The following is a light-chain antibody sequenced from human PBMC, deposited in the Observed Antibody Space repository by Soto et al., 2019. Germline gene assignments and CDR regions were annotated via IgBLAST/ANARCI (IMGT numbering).Light chain of an antibody. J-gene: IGLJ1*01. V-gene: IGLV2-14*01. Sequence: QSALTQPASVSGSPGQSITISCTGTSSDVGAYNYVSWYQQHPGEAPKLISYGVTNRPSGVSYRFSGSKSDYTASLTISGLQAEDEADYYCSSYSSSFWDVCGPGTKAAV. CDR2: GVT. CDR3: SSYSSSFWDV. CDR1: SSDVGAYNY.